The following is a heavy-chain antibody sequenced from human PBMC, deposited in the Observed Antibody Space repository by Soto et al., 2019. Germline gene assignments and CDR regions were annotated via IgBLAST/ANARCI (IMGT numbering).Heavy chain of an antibody. Sequence: PGRYMRLSSAAYGFSFRNFSMSWVRQAPGRGLEWVAGIGASGDITWYADSVKGRLSISSDNSKNTIYLQLNSLRFEDTAVYYCAIYYFTDRAHDEFVCSGQGSLVTVSA. J-gene: IGHJ4*02. CDR3: AIYYFTDRAHDEFVC. V-gene: IGHV3-23*01. D-gene: IGHD1-26*01. CDR2: IGASGDIT. CDR1: GFSFRNFS.